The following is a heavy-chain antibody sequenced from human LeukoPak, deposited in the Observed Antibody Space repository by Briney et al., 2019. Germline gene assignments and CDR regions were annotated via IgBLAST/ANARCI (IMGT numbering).Heavy chain of an antibody. Sequence: SETLSLTCTVSGGSISNTYYYWGWIRQPPGKGLEWTGSIYYSGSTYYNPSLKSRVTISVDTSKNQFSLKLSSVTAADTAVYYCATTAAGTGYNYWGQGTLVTVSS. D-gene: IGHD6-13*01. CDR1: GGSISNTYYY. CDR2: IYYSGST. J-gene: IGHJ4*02. CDR3: ATTAAGTGYNY. V-gene: IGHV4-39*07.